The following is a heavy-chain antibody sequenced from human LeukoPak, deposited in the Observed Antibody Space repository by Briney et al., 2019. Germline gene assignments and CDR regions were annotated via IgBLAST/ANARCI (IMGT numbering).Heavy chain of an antibody. CDR3: STSHDSAGND. D-gene: IGHD2-15*01. J-gene: IGHJ4*02. CDR2: IRHDGNAK. CDR1: GFAFSDFW. Sequence: GGSLRLSCAASGFAFSDFWMSWVRQAPGKGLEWVANIRHDGNAKNYVPSVRGRFTISRDNAKNSLYLQMNSLTVEDTAVYYCSTSHDSAGNDWGQGTLVTVSS. V-gene: IGHV3-7*01.